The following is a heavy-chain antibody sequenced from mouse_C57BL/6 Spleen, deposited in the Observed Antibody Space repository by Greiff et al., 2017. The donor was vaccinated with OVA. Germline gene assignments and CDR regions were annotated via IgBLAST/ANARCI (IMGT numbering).Heavy chain of an antibody. CDR1: GYAFSSSW. J-gene: IGHJ1*03. V-gene: IGHV1-82*01. CDR3: ARSVYYDYWYFDV. D-gene: IGHD2-4*01. CDR2: IYPGDGDT. Sequence: QLQQSGPELVKPGASVKISCKASGYAFSSSWMNWVKQRPGKGLEWIGRIYPGDGDTNYNGKFKGKATLTADKSSSTAYMQLSILTSEDSAVYFCARSVYYDYWYFDVWGTGTTVTVSS.